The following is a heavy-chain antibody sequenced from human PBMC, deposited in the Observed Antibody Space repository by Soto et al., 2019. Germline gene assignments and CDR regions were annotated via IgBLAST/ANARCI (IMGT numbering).Heavy chain of an antibody. CDR1: GFTVSSNY. CDR3: ARVGVVVTALYYFDY. J-gene: IGHJ4*02. D-gene: IGHD2-21*02. CDR2: IYSGGST. Sequence: AGGSLRLSCAASGFTVSSNYMSWVRQAPGKGLEWVSVIYSGGSTYYADSVKGRFTISRDNSKNTLYLQMNSLRAEDTAVYYCARVGVVVTALYYFDYWGQGTLVTVSS. V-gene: IGHV3-53*01.